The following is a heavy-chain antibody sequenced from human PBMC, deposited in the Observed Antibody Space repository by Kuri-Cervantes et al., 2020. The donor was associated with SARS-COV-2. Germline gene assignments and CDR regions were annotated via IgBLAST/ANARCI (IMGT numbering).Heavy chain of an antibody. CDR3: ATGSYYVAYDY. V-gene: IGHV4-4*02. Sequence: SETLSLTCAVSGGSISSSNWWSWVRQPPGKGMEGIGKIYHSGSTNYNPSLNSRVTISVDKSKNQFSLKLSSVTAADTAVYYCATGSYYVAYDYWGRGTLVTVSS. CDR2: IYHSGST. D-gene: IGHD1-26*01. CDR1: GGSISSSNW. J-gene: IGHJ4*02.